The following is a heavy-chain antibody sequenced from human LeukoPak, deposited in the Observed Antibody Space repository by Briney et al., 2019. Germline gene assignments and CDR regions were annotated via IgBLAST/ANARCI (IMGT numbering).Heavy chain of an antibody. J-gene: IGHJ4*02. CDR1: GGSFSGYY. D-gene: IGHD5-24*01. V-gene: IGHV4-34*01. CDR2: INHSGST. Sequence: SETLSLTCAVYGGSFSGYYWSWIRQPPGKGLEWIGEINHSGSTNYSPSLKSRVTISVDTSKNQFSLKLSSVTAADTAVYYCVLAPNSNWFDFWGQGILVTVSS. CDR3: VLAPNSNWFDF.